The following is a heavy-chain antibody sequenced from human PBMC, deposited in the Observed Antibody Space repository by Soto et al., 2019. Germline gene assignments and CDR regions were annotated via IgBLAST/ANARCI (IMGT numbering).Heavy chain of an antibody. J-gene: IGHJ3*02. V-gene: IGHV1-69*13. CDR1: GGTFSSYA. CDR3: ARDRKGSSGWYRDAFDI. CDR2: IIPIFGTA. Sequence: ASVKVSCKASGGTFSSYAISWVRQAPGQGLEWMGGIIPIFGTANYAQKFQGRVTITADESTSTAYMELSSLRSEDTAVYYCARDRKGSSGWYRDAFDIWGQGTMVTVSS. D-gene: IGHD6-19*01.